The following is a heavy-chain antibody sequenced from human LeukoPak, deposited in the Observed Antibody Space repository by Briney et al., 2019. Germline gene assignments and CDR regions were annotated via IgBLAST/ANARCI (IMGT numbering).Heavy chain of an antibody. Sequence: PSETLSLTCTVSGGSISSGDYYWSWIRQPPGKGLEWIGYIYYSGSTYYNPSLKSRVTISVDTSKNQFSLKLSSVTAADTAVYYCARGPEYTSSHGWFDPWGRGTLVTVSS. CDR2: IYYSGST. D-gene: IGHD6-6*01. CDR3: ARGPEYTSSHGWFDP. V-gene: IGHV4-30-4*01. CDR1: GGSISSGDYY. J-gene: IGHJ5*02.